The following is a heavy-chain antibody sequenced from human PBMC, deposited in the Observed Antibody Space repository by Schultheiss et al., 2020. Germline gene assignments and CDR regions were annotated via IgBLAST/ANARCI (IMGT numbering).Heavy chain of an antibody. CDR2: INSDGSST. D-gene: IGHD3-9*01. J-gene: IGHJ6*02. Sequence: GGSLRLSCAASGFTFSNAWMNWVRQAPGKGLEWVSRINSDGSSTSYADSVKGRFTISRDNAKNTLYLQMNSLRAEDTAVYYCARQPAYYDILTGYYYHYYYGMDVWGQGTTVTVSS. V-gene: IGHV3-74*01. CDR3: ARQPAYYDILTGYYYHYYYGMDV. CDR1: GFTFSNAW.